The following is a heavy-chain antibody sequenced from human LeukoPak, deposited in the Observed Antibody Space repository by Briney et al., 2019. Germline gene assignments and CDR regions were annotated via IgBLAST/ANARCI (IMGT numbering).Heavy chain of an antibody. Sequence: PSETLSLTWTVSGHSIISYYRNWNRQPAGKGLEWIGRFYSSGSTNYNPSLKSRVTMSVDTSKNQFSLKLSSVTASDKAVYYCADLVGVYCSGANYHDGFDIWGQGTMVSVSS. V-gene: IGHV4-4*07. D-gene: IGHD2-15*01. J-gene: IGHJ3*02. CDR2: FYSSGST. CDR1: GHSIISYY. CDR3: ADLVGVYCSGANYHDGFDI.